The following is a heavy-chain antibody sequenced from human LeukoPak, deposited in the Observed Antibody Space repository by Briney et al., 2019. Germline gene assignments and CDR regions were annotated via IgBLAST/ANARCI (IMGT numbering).Heavy chain of an antibody. D-gene: IGHD5-18*01. Sequence: PGGTLRLSCAASGFTFSSYGMHWVRQAPGKGLEWVAVISYDGSNKYYADSVEGRFTISRDNSKNTLYLQMNSLRAEDTAVYYCARDRLNPRISPLRIQLWPPFGYWGQGTLVTVSS. CDR2: ISYDGSNK. J-gene: IGHJ4*02. V-gene: IGHV3-30*03. CDR1: GFTFSSYG. CDR3: ARDRLNPRISPLRIQLWPPFGY.